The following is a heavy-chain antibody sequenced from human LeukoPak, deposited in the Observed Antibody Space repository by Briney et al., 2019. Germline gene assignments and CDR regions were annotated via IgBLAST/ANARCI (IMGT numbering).Heavy chain of an antibody. CDR3: AKDLTYYDSSGYLYYFDY. V-gene: IGHV3-53*01. CDR2: IYSGGST. Sequence: PGGSLRLSCAASGFTVSSNYMSWVRQAPGKGLEWVSVIYSGGSTYYADSVKGRFTISRDNSKNTLYLHMNSLRAEDTAVYYCAKDLTYYDSSGYLYYFDYWGQGTLVTVSS. CDR1: GFTVSSNY. D-gene: IGHD3-22*01. J-gene: IGHJ4*02.